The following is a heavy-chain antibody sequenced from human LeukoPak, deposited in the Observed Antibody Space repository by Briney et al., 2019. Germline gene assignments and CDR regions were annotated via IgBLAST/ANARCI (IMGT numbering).Heavy chain of an antibody. Sequence: ASVKVSCKASGYIFTNYGISWVRQAPGQGLEWMGWISAHDGNTNYAQNLQGRVTMTTDTSTSTAYMELRSLRSDDTAVYYCARMVPDTIFGVATYFMDVWGKGTTVTVSS. D-gene: IGHD3-3*01. J-gene: IGHJ6*03. CDR3: ARMVPDTIFGVATYFMDV. CDR1: GYIFTNYG. V-gene: IGHV1-18*01. CDR2: ISAHDGNT.